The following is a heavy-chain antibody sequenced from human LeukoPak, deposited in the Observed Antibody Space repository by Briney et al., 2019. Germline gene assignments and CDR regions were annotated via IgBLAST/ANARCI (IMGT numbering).Heavy chain of an antibody. CDR3: ATGGVTVDTAMVVFSPAKNYYYYYGMDV. D-gene: IGHD5-18*01. Sequence: ASVKVSCKASGYSFTNYYIHWVRQAPGQGLEWMGRINPSGGGTSYAQKFQGRVTMTRDMSTSTVYMELSSLRSEDTAVYYCATGGVTVDTAMVVFSPAKNYYYYYGMDVWGQGTTVTVSS. J-gene: IGHJ6*02. V-gene: IGHV1-46*01. CDR2: INPSGGGT. CDR1: GYSFTNYY.